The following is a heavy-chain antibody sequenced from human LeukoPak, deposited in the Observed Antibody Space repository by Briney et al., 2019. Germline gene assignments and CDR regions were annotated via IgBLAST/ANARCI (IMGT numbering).Heavy chain of an antibody. Sequence: PGGSLRLSCAASGFTFSGSAMHWVRQASGKGLEWVGRIRSKGNNCATAYAASVKGRFTISRDDSKDTAYLQMNSLKTEDTAVYYCTRLYDSGFDYWGQGTLVTVSS. J-gene: IGHJ4*02. D-gene: IGHD3-10*01. CDR1: GFTFSGSA. V-gene: IGHV3-73*01. CDR3: TRLYDSGFDY. CDR2: IRSKGNNCAT.